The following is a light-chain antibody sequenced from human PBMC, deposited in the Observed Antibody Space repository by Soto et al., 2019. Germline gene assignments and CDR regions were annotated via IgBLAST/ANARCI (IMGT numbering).Light chain of an antibody. CDR2: DAS. CDR3: QQYGSSPIT. V-gene: IGKV3D-20*01. J-gene: IGKJ5*01. Sequence: IVLTQSPATMSLSPGERATLSCGASERVSSSYVDWYQMKAGLAPRLLIHDASTRASGIPDRFRGSKPGTDFTLTIRGLEPEDAALYYCQQYGSSPITFGQGTRLEIK. CDR1: ERVSSSY.